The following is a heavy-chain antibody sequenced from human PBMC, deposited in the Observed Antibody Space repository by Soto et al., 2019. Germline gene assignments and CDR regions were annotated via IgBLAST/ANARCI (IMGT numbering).Heavy chain of an antibody. CDR2: ISGSGGST. V-gene: IGHV3-23*01. CDR1: GFTFSSYA. Sequence: GESLKISCAASGFTFSSYAMSWVRQAPGKGLEWVSAISGSGGSTYYADSVKGRFTISRDNSKNTLYLQMNSLRAEDTAVYYCAKDAAVSSWSYYYYYGMDVWGQGTTVTVSS. CDR3: AKDAAVSSWSYYYYYGMDV. J-gene: IGHJ6*02. D-gene: IGHD6-13*01.